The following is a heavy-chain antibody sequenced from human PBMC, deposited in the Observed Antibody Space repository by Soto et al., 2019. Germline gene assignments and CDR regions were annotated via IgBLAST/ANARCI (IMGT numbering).Heavy chain of an antibody. Sequence: QVQLQESGPGLVKPSETLSLTSTVSGGSISSYPWSWIRQPAGKGLEWIGHIYTSGSTNHNPSLKSRVTMSVDTSKKQFALKLRSVTAADTAVYYCAWGYSYGDTFDYWGQGTLVTVSS. CDR2: IYTSGST. V-gene: IGHV4-4*07. CDR3: AWGYSYGDTFDY. D-gene: IGHD5-18*01. J-gene: IGHJ4*02. CDR1: GGSISSYP.